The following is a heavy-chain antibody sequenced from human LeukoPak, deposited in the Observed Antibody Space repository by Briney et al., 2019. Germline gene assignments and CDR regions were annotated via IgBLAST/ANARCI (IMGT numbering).Heavy chain of an antibody. Sequence: PGGSLRLSCAAPGLSLSVNYTTWVRQSPGKGLEWLSNIYRDGNTYYADSVNGRFSISRDDYKNTLYLEMNSLRAEDTALYYCARYTFRAVDIWGQGSMVTVSS. CDR1: GLSLSVNY. V-gene: IGHV3-53*01. CDR3: ARYTFRAVDI. CDR2: IYRDGNT. D-gene: IGHD2-2*02. J-gene: IGHJ3*02.